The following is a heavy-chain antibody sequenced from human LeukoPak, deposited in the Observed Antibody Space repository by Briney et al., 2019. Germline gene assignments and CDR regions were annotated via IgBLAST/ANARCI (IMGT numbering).Heavy chain of an antibody. J-gene: IGHJ4*02. V-gene: IGHV4-34*01. CDR1: GGSFSGYY. D-gene: IGHD1-14*01. Sequence: SETLSLTCAVYGGSFSGYYWSWIRQPPGKGLEWIGEINHSGSTNYNPSLKSRVTISVDTSKNQFSLKLSSVTAADTAVYYCAREHRPIGYFDYWGQGTLVTVSS. CDR2: INHSGST. CDR3: AREHRPIGYFDY.